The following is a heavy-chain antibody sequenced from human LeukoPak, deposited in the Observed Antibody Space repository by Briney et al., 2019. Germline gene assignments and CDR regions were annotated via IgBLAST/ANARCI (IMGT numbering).Heavy chain of an antibody. CDR2: INNHGSET. V-gene: IGHV3-7*01. J-gene: IGHJ4*02. Sequence: GGSLRLSCAASAFTFSDYWMTWVRQTPGKGLERVTNINNHGSETYYVDSVRGRFTISRDNAKNSLYLQMNSLRDDDTAVYFCTRDQGWQQFDSWGQGTLVTVSS. D-gene: IGHD5-24*01. CDR3: TRDQGWQQFDS. CDR1: AFTFSDYW.